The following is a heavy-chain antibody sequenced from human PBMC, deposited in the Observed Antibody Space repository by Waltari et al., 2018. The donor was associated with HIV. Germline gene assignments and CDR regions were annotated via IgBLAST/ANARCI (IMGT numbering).Heavy chain of an antibody. Sequence: EVQLVQSGAEVNKPGEPLKIHCKAVGYAFRSYWNGWVRQMPGKGLEWMGIVFPGDAETKYSPSSEGRVTISADNSITTAYLQWRSLKASDTAVYYCAKLHEAEWELRADYWGQGTLVTVSS. CDR2: VFPGDAET. J-gene: IGHJ4*02. V-gene: IGHV5-51*01. CDR3: AKLHEAEWELRADY. CDR1: GYAFRSYW. D-gene: IGHD1-26*01.